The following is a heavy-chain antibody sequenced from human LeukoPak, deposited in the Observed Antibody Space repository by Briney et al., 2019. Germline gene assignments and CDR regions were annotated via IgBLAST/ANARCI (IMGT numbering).Heavy chain of an antibody. CDR1: GGSISSYY. Sequence: SETLSLTCTVSGGSISSYYWSWIRQPPGKGLEWIGYIYYSGSTNYNPSLKSRVTISVDTSKNQFSLKLSSVTGAETGVYYWARHGKYYYDRSGYYYDYWGQGTLVTVSS. V-gene: IGHV4-59*08. D-gene: IGHD3-22*01. CDR3: ARHGKYYYDRSGYYYDY. J-gene: IGHJ4*02. CDR2: IYYSGST.